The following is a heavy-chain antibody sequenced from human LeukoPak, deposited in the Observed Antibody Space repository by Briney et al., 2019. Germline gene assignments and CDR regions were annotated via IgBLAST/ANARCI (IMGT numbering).Heavy chain of an antibody. D-gene: IGHD1-26*01. CDR1: GYTFTGYY. CDR2: INPNSGGT. Sequence: GASVKVSCKASGYTFTGYYMHWVRQAPGQGLEWMGWINPNSGGTDYAQKFQGRVTMTRDTTISTAYMELSRLRSDDTAVYYCARVGSTNVYYYNMDVWGKGTTVTVSS. CDR3: ARVGSTNVYYYNMDV. J-gene: IGHJ6*03. V-gene: IGHV1-2*02.